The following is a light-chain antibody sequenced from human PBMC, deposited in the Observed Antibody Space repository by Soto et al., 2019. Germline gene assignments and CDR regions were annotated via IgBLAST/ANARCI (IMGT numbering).Light chain of an antibody. J-gene: IGKJ5*01. CDR1: QTISSW. Sequence: DIQMTQSPSTLSGSVGDRVTITCRASQTISSWLAWYQQKPGKAPKFLIYGASTLQSGVPSRFTGSGSGTDFALTVNSLQAEDFASYYCQQGYSSPATFGQGHDWRL. CDR3: QQGYSSPAT. V-gene: IGKV1-5*01. CDR2: GAS.